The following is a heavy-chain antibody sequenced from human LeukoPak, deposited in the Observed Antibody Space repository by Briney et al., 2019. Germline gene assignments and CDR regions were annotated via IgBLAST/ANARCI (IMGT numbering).Heavy chain of an antibody. CDR2: ISSSSSYI. Sequence: PGGSLRLSCAASGFTFSSYSMNWVRQAPGKGLEWVSSISSSSSYIYYADSVKGRFTISRDNAKNSLYLQMNSLRAEDTAVYYCAKDIGAVAGNGFDYWGQGTLVTVSS. CDR3: AKDIGAVAGNGFDY. CDR1: GFTFSSYS. V-gene: IGHV3-21*04. D-gene: IGHD6-19*01. J-gene: IGHJ4*02.